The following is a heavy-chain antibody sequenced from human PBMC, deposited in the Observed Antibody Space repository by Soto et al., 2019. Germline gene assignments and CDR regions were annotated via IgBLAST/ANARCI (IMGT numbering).Heavy chain of an antibody. CDR1: GGSISSYY. D-gene: IGHD6-13*01. CDR3: ARDGGRIAAAGLYYYGMDV. J-gene: IGHJ6*02. Sequence: SSETLSLTCTVSGGSISSYYWSWIRQPPGKGLEWIGYIYYSGSTNYNPSLKSRVTISVDTSKNQFSLKLSSVTAADTAVYYCARDGGRIAAAGLYYYGMDVWGQGTTVTSP. CDR2: IYYSGST. V-gene: IGHV4-59*01.